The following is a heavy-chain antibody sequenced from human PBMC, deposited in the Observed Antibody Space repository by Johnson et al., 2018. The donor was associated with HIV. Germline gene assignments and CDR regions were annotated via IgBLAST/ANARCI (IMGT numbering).Heavy chain of an antibody. CDR2: IYSGGST. D-gene: IGHD7-27*01. CDR3: ASDWGSRHAFDI. Sequence: QMLLVESGGGVVQAGRSLRLSCAASGFTFSSYAMHWVRQAPGKGLEWVSVIYSGGSTYYADSVKGRFTISRDNSKNTLYLQMNSLRAEDTAVYYCASDWGSRHAFDIWGQGTMVTVSS. CDR1: GFTFSSYA. V-gene: IGHV3-NL1*01. J-gene: IGHJ3*02.